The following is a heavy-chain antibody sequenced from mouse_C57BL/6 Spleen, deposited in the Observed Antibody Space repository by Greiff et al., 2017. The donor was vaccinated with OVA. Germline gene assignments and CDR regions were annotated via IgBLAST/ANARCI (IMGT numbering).Heavy chain of an antibody. D-gene: IGHD2-5*01. V-gene: IGHV1-52*01. J-gene: IGHJ4*01. CDR1: GYTFTSYW. CDR3: ARSGYSNSYYYAMDY. Sequence: QVQLQQPGAELVRPGSSVKLSCKASGYTFTSYWMHWVKQRPIQGLEWIGNIDPSDSETHYNQKFKDKATLTVDKSSSTAYMQLSSLTSEDSAVYYCARSGYSNSYYYAMDYWGQGTSVTVSS. CDR2: IDPSDSET.